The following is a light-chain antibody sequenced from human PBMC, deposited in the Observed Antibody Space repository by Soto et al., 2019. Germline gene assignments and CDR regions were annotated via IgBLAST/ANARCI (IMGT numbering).Light chain of an antibody. Sequence: EIVLTQSPGSLCLSPGERATLSCRASQSVTSSRLAWYRQKPGQAPRLLIYGASRRATGVPPRFSGMGSGTEFTLTIHGLQYEDFAVYYCQQYSALWTFGQGTKVDIK. CDR1: QSVTSSR. CDR3: QQYSALWT. CDR2: GAS. V-gene: IGKV3-20*01. J-gene: IGKJ1*01.